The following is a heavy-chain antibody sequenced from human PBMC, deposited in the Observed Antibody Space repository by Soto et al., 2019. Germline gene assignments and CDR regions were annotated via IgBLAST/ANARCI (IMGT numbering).Heavy chain of an antibody. D-gene: IGHD3-22*01. CDR3: ARDYGYYYDSSGYYPYYYGMDV. CDR2: IYYSGST. J-gene: IGHJ6*02. CDR1: GGSISSYY. V-gene: IGHV4-59*01. Sequence: SETLSLTCTVSGGSISSYYWSWIRQPPGKGLEWIGYIYYSGSTNYNPSLKSRVTISVDTSKNQFSLKLSSVTAADTAVYYCARDYGYYYDSSGYYPYYYGMDVWGQGTTVTVSS.